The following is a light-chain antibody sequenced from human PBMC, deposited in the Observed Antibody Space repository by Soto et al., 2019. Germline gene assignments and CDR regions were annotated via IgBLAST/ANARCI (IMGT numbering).Light chain of an antibody. CDR1: QSVSSN. CDR2: GAS. Sequence: EIVVTQSPATLSVSPGETATLSCRASQSVSSNLAWYQQKPGQAPSLLIYGASTRATDIPPRFSGSGSGTEFTLTITSQQSEDFAVYFCQQYKNWPPLTFGGGTKVELK. J-gene: IGKJ4*01. V-gene: IGKV3-15*01. CDR3: QQYKNWPPLT.